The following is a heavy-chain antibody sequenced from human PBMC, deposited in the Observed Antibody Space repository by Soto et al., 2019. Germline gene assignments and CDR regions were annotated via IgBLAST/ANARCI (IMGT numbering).Heavy chain of an antibody. D-gene: IGHD1-26*01. CDR3: ARGEQYSGRIFDY. CDR1: GDSVSSNSAG. J-gene: IGHJ4*01. Sequence: SQTLSLTCAITGDSVSSNSAGRSWVRQSPSRGLEWLGRTYYRSKWYYEYAVSVRGRITINPDTSKNQYSLQLNSVTPEDTAVYFCARGEQYSGRIFDYWGQGTLVTV. V-gene: IGHV6-1*01. CDR2: TYYRSKWYY.